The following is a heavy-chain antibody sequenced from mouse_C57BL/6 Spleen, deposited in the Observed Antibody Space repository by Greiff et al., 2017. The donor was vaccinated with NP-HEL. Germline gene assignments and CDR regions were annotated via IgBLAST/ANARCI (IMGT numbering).Heavy chain of an antibody. CDR2: ISNLAYSI. V-gene: IGHV5-15*01. CDR1: GFTFSDYG. Sequence: EVKVVESGGGLVQPGGSLKLSCAASGFTFSDYGMAWVRQAPRKGPEWVAFISNLAYSIYYADPVTGRFTISRENAKNTLYLEMSSLRSEDTAMYYCARRGYSAWYFDVWGTGTTVTVSS. CDR3: ARRGYSAWYFDV. J-gene: IGHJ1*03. D-gene: IGHD2-12*01.